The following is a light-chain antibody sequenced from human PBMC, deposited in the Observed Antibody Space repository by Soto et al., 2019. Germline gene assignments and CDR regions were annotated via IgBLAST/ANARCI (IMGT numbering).Light chain of an antibody. CDR1: SSNIGAGYD. V-gene: IGLV1-40*01. CDR2: GNI. CDR3: LSYDSSLSVV. J-gene: IGLJ2*01. Sequence: QSVLTQPPSVSGAPGQRVTISCTGSSSNIGAGYDVHWYQQLPGTAPKILIYGNINRPSGVPDRFSGSKSGTSASLAITGLQAQDEADYYCLSYDSSLSVVFGGGTKLTVL.